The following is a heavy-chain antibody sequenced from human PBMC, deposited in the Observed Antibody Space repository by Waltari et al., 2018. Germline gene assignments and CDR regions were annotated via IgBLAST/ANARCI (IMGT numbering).Heavy chain of an antibody. Sequence: QVQLQESGPGLVKPSETLSLTCTVSGGSISSHYWSWIRQPPGKGLEWIVYIYYSGSTNYNPSLKSRVTISVDTSKNQFSLKLSSVTAADTAVYYCAREGWYYDSSGYNYFDYWGQGTLVTVSS. CDR3: AREGWYYDSSGYNYFDY. V-gene: IGHV4-59*11. D-gene: IGHD3-22*01. CDR2: IYYSGST. CDR1: GGSISSHY. J-gene: IGHJ4*02.